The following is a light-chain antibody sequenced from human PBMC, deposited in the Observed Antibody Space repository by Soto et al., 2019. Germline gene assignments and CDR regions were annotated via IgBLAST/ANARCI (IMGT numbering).Light chain of an antibody. Sequence: EIVLTQSPGTLSLSPGERATLSCRASQSVSNNYLAWYQQKPGQAPRPLIYGASSRATGIPDRFSGSGSGTDFTLTISRLEPEDFAVYHCQHYNNWPITFGQGTRRRL. CDR2: GAS. CDR3: QHYNNWPIT. CDR1: QSVSNNY. V-gene: IGKV3-20*01. J-gene: IGKJ5*01.